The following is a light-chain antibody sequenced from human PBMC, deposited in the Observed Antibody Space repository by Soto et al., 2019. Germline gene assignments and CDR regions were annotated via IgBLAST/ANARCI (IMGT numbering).Light chain of an antibody. CDR1: SSNIGAGYD. V-gene: IGLV1-40*01. J-gene: IGLJ2*01. CDR2: GNN. Sequence: QSVLTQPPSLSGAPGQRVTISCTGSSSNIGAGYDVHWYQQFPGTAPKLLMYGNNNRPSGVPDRFSGSKSGTSASLAITGLQAEDEADYCCQSYDSSLSGSVFGGGTKVTVL. CDR3: QSYDSSLSGSV.